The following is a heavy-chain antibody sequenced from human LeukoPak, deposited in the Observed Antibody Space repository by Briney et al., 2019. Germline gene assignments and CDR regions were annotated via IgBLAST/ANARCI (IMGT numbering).Heavy chain of an antibody. CDR2: INPNSGGT. Sequence: EASVKVSCKASGYTFTSNAMNWVRQAPGQGLEWMGWINPNSGGTNYAQKFQGRVTMTRDTSISTAYMELSRLRSDDTAVYYCARLYDSSGYFSSPFDYWGQGTLVTVSS. D-gene: IGHD3-22*01. V-gene: IGHV1-2*02. J-gene: IGHJ4*02. CDR1: GYTFTSNA. CDR3: ARLYDSSGYFSSPFDY.